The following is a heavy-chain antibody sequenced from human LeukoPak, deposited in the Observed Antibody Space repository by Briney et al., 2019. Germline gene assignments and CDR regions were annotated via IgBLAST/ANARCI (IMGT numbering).Heavy chain of an antibody. D-gene: IGHD6-19*01. CDR2: ISAYNGNT. CDR3: ARAIAVTGTTTGFQH. CDR1: GYTFTSYG. J-gene: IGHJ1*01. Sequence: ASVKVSCKASGYTFTSYGISLVRQAPGQGLEWMGWISAYNGNTNYAQKLQGRVTTTTDTSTSTAYMELGSLRSDDTAVYYCARAIAVTGTTTGFQHWGKGTLVTVSS. V-gene: IGHV1-18*01.